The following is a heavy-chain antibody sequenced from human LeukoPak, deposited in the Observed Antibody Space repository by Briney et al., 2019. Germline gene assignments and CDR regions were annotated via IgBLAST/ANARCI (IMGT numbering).Heavy chain of an antibody. Sequence: GGSLRLSCAASGFTFSNYWMHWVPQAPGKWLMWVSRINSDGSSTSHADSVKGRFTISRDNAKNTLYLQMNSLRAEDTAVYHCARASSVASNWFDPWGQGTLVTVSS. J-gene: IGHJ5*02. D-gene: IGHD5/OR15-5a*01. CDR2: INSDGSST. CDR1: GFTFSNYW. CDR3: ARASSVASNWFDP. V-gene: IGHV3-74*01.